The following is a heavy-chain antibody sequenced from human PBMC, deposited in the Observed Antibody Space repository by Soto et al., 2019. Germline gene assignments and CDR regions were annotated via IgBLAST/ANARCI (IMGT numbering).Heavy chain of an antibody. D-gene: IGHD3-22*01. J-gene: IGHJ4*02. CDR1: GFTFSSYG. CDR2: ISYDGSNK. V-gene: IGHV3-30*03. CDR3: AINMEGSGYY. Sequence: QVQLVESGGGVVRPGRSLRLYCAASGFTFSSYGMHWVRQAPGKGLEWVAVISYDGSNKYYADSVKGRFTISRDNSKNTLYLQMNRLRAEDTAVYYCAINMEGSGYYWGQGTLVTVSS.